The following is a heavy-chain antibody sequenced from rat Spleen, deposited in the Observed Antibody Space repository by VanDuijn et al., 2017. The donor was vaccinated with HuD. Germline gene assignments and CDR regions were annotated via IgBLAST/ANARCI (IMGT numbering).Heavy chain of an antibody. J-gene: IGHJ3*01. D-gene: IGHD1-9*01. CDR2: ISNTGGTT. V-gene: IGHV5-31*01. Sequence: EVQLVESGGGLVQPGRSLKLSCEASGFTFKNYWMTWIRQAPGKGLEWIASISNTGGTTNYPDSVKGRFTISRDNAKTTLSLQMNSLRSEDTATYYCTRGVYYGYNAFVYWGQGTLVTVSS. CDR3: TRGVYYGYNAFVY. CDR1: GFTFKNYW.